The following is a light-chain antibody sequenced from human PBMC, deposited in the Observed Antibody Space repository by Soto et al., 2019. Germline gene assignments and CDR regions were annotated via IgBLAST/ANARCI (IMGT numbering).Light chain of an antibody. Sequence: EIVMTQSPASLSVSPGETATLSCRASQSISNSLAWYPQKPGQAPSLLIYGASTRATGIPARFSGSGSGTEFTLTISSLQSEDSALYYWQQYNNWPPRTFGQGTKLEIK. CDR1: QSISNS. J-gene: IGKJ2*01. CDR3: QQYNNWPPRT. CDR2: GAS. V-gene: IGKV3-15*01.